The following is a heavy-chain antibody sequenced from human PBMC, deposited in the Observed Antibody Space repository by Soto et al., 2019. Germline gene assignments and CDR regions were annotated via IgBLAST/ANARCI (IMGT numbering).Heavy chain of an antibody. Sequence: QVQLVESGGGVVQPGRSLRLSCGASGFTFNTYAMHWVRQAPGKGLEWVAVIWYDGSIKYYADSVKGRFTISRDNSENPRDVLVTGLRADGTAVYYCARGAPYSSSGYWYVDLWGRGTVVTVSS. D-gene: IGHD6-13*01. CDR2: IWYDGSIK. CDR1: GFTFNTYA. CDR3: ARGAPYSSSGYWYVDL. J-gene: IGHJ2*01. V-gene: IGHV3-33*01.